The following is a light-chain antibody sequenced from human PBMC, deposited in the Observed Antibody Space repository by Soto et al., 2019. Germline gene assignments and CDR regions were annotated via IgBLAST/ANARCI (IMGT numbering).Light chain of an antibody. Sequence: EIVLTQSPGTLSLSPGERATLSCRASQSVSSSYLAWYQQKPGQAHRLLIYDASSRATGIPDRFSGSWSGTDFTLTISILEPEDFAVYYCQQYGSSPLTFGGGTKVEIK. V-gene: IGKV3-20*01. CDR3: QQYGSSPLT. J-gene: IGKJ4*01. CDR1: QSVSSSY. CDR2: DAS.